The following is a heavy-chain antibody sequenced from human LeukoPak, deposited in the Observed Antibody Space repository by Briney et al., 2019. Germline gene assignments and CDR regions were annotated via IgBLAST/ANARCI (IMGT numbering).Heavy chain of an antibody. CDR3: ARGWDIVVVAGGFDY. D-gene: IGHD2-15*01. Sequence: PGRSLRLSCAASGFTLSSYAMHWVRQAPGKGLEWVAVISYDGSNKYYADSVKGRFTISRDNSKNTLYLQMNSLRAEDTAVYYCARGWDIVVVAGGFDYWGQGTLVTVSS. CDR1: GFTLSSYA. CDR2: ISYDGSNK. J-gene: IGHJ4*02. V-gene: IGHV3-30-3*01.